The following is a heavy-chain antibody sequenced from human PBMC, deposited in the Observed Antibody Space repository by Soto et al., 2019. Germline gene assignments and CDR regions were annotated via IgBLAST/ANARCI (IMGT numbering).Heavy chain of an antibody. V-gene: IGHV1-8*01. CDR3: VGSYYDFWSGTPNWFDP. J-gene: IGHJ5*02. D-gene: IGHD3-3*01. CDR1: GYTFTSYD. CDR2: MNSNSGNT. Sequence: QVQLVQSGAEVKKPGASVKVSCKASGYTFTSYDINWVRQATGQGLEWMGWMNSNSGNTGYAQKFLGRVTMTRNTSISTAYMELSSLRSEDTAVYYCVGSYYDFWSGTPNWFDPWGQGTLVTVSS.